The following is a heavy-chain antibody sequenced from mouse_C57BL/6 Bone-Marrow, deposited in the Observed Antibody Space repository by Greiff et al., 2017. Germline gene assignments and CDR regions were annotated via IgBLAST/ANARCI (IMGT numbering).Heavy chain of an antibody. CDR1: GYAFSSSW. J-gene: IGHJ1*03. CDR3: ARDHYYGSSYWYFDV. CDR2: SYPGDGDT. D-gene: IGHD1-1*01. V-gene: IGHV1-82*01. Sequence: QVQLQQSGPELVKPGASVKISCKASGYAFSSSWMNWVKQRPGKGLEWIGRSYPGDGDTNYNGKFKGKATLTADKSSSTAYMQLSSLTSEDSAVYFCARDHYYGSSYWYFDVWGTGTTVTVSS.